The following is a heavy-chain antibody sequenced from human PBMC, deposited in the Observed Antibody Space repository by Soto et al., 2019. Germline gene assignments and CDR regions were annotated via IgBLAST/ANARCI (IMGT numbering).Heavy chain of an antibody. CDR2: TIPLFGTA. CDR3: ARGGQHTKPSSYYTRDV. J-gene: IGHJ6*02. D-gene: IGHD2-21*01. CDR1: GGTFSTYS. V-gene: IGHV1-69*01. Sequence: QVQLVQSGAEVKKPGSSVKVSCKASGGTFSTYSISWVRQAPGQGLQWMGGTIPLFGTANYAQKFQGRLTIASDESTSTPYMELSSQRAEYTAGDYCARGGQHTKPSSYYTRDVWGHATTVTVPS.